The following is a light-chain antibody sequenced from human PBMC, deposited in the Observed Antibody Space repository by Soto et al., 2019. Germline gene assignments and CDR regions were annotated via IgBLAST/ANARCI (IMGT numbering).Light chain of an antibody. CDR1: QSVSSY. CDR2: DAS. J-gene: IGKJ2*01. V-gene: IGKV3-11*01. Sequence: EIVLTQSPATLSLSPGERATLACRASQSVSSYLAWYQQKPGQAPRLLIYDASNRATGIPARFSGSGSATDFTLTISSLEPEDFAVYYCQQRSNWSRTFGKGTKLEIK. CDR3: QQRSNWSRT.